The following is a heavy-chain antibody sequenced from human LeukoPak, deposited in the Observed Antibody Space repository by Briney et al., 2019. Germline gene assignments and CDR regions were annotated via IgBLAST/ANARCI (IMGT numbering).Heavy chain of an antibody. J-gene: IGHJ6*03. V-gene: IGHV4-39*01. Sequence: SETLSLTCTVSGGSISSSSYYWGWIRQPPGKGLEWIGSIYYSGSTYYNPSLKSRVTISVDTSKNQFSLKLSSVTVADTAVYYCARHVNRGIVVVIREPPYYMDVWGKGTTVTVSS. D-gene: IGHD3-22*01. CDR2: IYYSGST. CDR3: ARHVNRGIVVVIREPPYYMDV. CDR1: GGSISSSSYY.